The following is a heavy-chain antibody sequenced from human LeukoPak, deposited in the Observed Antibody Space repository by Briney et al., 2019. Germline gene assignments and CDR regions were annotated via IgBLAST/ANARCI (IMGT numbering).Heavy chain of an antibody. CDR1: GFTFSSYS. CDR3: ARGFWSGYYYY. V-gene: IGHV4-34*01. Sequence: SGGSLRLSCAASGFTFSSYSMNWIRQPPGKGLEWIGEINHSGSTNYNPSLKSRVTISVDTSKNQFSLKLSSVTAADTAVYYCARGFWSGYYYYWGQGTLVTVSS. J-gene: IGHJ4*02. D-gene: IGHD3-3*01. CDR2: INHSGST.